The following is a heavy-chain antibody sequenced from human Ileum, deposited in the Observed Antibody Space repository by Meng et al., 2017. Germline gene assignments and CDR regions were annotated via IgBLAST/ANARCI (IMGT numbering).Heavy chain of an antibody. J-gene: IGHJ4*02. V-gene: IGHV4-34*02. CDR3: AREGSWFGADY. CDR1: GVSFTGYS. Sequence: QVQLQQGGAGLLKPSETLSLTCTVYGVSFTGYSWTWIRQSPGKGLEWIGEVNHDGGTNYSPSLKSRVIISIDTSKNQFSLKLTAVTATDAAVYYCAREGSWFGADYWGQGTLVTVSS. D-gene: IGHD3-10*01. CDR2: VNHDGGT.